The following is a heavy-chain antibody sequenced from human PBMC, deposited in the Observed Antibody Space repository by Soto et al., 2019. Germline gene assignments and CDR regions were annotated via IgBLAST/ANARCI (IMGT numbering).Heavy chain of an antibody. Sequence: GESLKISCAASGYSFTNYWISWVRQMPGKGLEWMGRIAPADSYTYYSPSFQGHITISVDKSLGTAYLQWSSLKASDTAMYYGARQPLGYYDSSGFFDNWAQGTLDTVSS. CDR3: ARQPLGYYDSSGFFDN. CDR2: IAPADSYT. D-gene: IGHD3-22*01. J-gene: IGHJ4*02. CDR1: GYSFTNYW. V-gene: IGHV5-10-1*01.